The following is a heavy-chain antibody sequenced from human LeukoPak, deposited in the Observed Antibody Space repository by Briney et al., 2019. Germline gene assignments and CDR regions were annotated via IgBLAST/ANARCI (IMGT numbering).Heavy chain of an antibody. V-gene: IGHV4-39*07. Sequence: PSETLSLTCTVSGGSISSSSYYWGWIRQPPGKGLEWIGSIYYSGSTYYNPSLKSRVTISVDKSKNQFSLKLSSVTAADTAVYYCARDTYGSGSPVNDAFDIWGQGTMVTVSS. CDR1: GGSISSSSYY. CDR3: ARDTYGSGSPVNDAFDI. J-gene: IGHJ3*02. CDR2: IYYSGST. D-gene: IGHD3-10*01.